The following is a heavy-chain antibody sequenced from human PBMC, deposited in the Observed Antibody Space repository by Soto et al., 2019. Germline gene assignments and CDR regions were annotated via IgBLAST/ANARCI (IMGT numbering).Heavy chain of an antibody. V-gene: IGHV3-30*18. CDR2: ISYDGSNK. CDR3: AKDRYGFGELLGGMDV. Sequence: QVQLVESGGGVVQPGRSLRLSCAVSGFTFSSYGMHWVRQAPGKGLEWVAVISYDGSNKYYADSVKGRFTISRDNSKNTLYLQMNSLRAEDTAVYYCAKDRYGFGELLGGMDVWGKGTTVTVSS. CDR1: GFTFSSYG. J-gene: IGHJ6*03. D-gene: IGHD3-10*01.